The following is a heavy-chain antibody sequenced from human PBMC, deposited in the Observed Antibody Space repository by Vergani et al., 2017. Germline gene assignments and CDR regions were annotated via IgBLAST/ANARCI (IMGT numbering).Heavy chain of an antibody. Sequence: EVQLVESGGGLVQPGGSLRLSCAASGFTFSSYSMNWVRQAPGKGLEWVSYISSSSSTIYYADSVKGRFTISRDNAKNSLYLQMNSLRAEDTAVYYCARDPLAYYYDSSGYYWDAFDIWGQGTMVTVSS. V-gene: IGHV3-48*01. CDR2: ISSSSSTI. CDR1: GFTFSSYS. D-gene: IGHD3-22*01. CDR3: ARDPLAYYYDSSGYYWDAFDI. J-gene: IGHJ3*02.